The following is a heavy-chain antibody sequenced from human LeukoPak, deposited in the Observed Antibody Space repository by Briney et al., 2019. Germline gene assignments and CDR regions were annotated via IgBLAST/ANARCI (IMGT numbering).Heavy chain of an antibody. CDR3: ARSPYTSGWYGVGY. V-gene: IGHV3-7*01. CDR1: GFTFSSYW. D-gene: IGHD6-19*01. CDR2: IKPEGSEK. Sequence: LTGGSLRLSRAASGFTFSSYWMSSVLQAPGKGQDWVANIKPEGSEKYYVDSVKGRFTTSRDNAKNSLYLQLNSLRAEDTAVYYCARSPYTSGWYGVGYWGQGTLVTVSS. J-gene: IGHJ4*02.